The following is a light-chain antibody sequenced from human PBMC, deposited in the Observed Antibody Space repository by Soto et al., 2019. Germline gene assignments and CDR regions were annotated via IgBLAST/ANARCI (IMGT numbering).Light chain of an antibody. Sequence: EIVLTQSPATLCLSTGERATLSCRASEDINSRSLAWYQQRPGRAPRLLIYDASTRATGFPARFSGSGSGTEFTLTISSLQSEDFAVYYCQQYNNWPLTFGGGTTVEIK. CDR1: EDINSRS. J-gene: IGKJ4*01. CDR2: DAS. CDR3: QQYNNWPLT. V-gene: IGKV3D-15*01.